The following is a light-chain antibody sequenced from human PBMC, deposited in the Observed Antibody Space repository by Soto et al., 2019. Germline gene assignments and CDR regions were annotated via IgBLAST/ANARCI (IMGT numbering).Light chain of an antibody. CDR2: GAS. CDR3: QHSNSYLCT. CDR1: QSISGW. V-gene: IGKV1-5*01. J-gene: IGKJ2*02. Sequence: DIQMTQSPSTLSASVGDRVTITCRASQSISGWLAWYQQKPGKAPKLLIYGASSLASGVPSRFSGSGSETEFTLTISSLQPEDFATYYCQHSNSYLCTFGQGIKLEIK.